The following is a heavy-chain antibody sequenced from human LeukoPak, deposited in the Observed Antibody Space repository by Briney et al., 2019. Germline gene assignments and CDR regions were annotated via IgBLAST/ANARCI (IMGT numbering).Heavy chain of an antibody. Sequence: SETLSLTCAVSGGSISSGSYYWSWIRQPPGKGLEWIGEINHSGSTNYNPSLKSRVTISVDTSKNQFSLKLSSVTAADTAVYYCARGAVYYGSGSYYSGPKRKNWFDPWGQGTLVTVSS. V-gene: IGHV4-39*07. CDR1: GGSISSGSYY. CDR3: ARGAVYYGSGSYYSGPKRKNWFDP. D-gene: IGHD3-10*01. J-gene: IGHJ5*02. CDR2: INHSGST.